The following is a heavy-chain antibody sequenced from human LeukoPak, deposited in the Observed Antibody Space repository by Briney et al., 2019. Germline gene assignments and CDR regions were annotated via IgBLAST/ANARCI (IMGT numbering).Heavy chain of an antibody. CDR2: INHSGST. D-gene: IGHD6-13*01. V-gene: IGHV4-34*01. Sequence: IPSETLSLTCAVYGGSFSGYYWSWIRQPPGKGLEWIGEINHSGSTNYNPSLKSRVTMSVDTSKNQFSLRLRSVTAADTAVYYCARQIASAGTAGFDFWGQGALVTVSS. CDR1: GGSFSGYY. J-gene: IGHJ4*02. CDR3: ARQIASAGTAGFDF.